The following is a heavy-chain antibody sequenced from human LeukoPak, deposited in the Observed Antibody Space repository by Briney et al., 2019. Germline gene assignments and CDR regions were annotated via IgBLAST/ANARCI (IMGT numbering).Heavy chain of an antibody. J-gene: IGHJ4*02. CDR2: ITGSGGNT. V-gene: IGHV3-23*01. CDR1: GFTFSSYA. CDR3: ARVCNLLVSAAFFDY. Sequence: GGSLRLSCAASGFTFSSYAMSWVRQAPGKGLEWVSSITGSGGNTYFADSVKGRFTISRDNSKNTLYLQMNSLRAEDTAVYYCARVCNLLVSAAFFDYWGQGTLVTVSS. D-gene: IGHD2/OR15-2a*01.